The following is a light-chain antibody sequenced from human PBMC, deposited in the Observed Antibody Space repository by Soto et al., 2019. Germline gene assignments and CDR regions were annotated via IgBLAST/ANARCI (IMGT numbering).Light chain of an antibody. CDR2: GAS. CDR1: HSISGW. V-gene: IGKV1-5*01. Sequence: DIQMTQSPSTLSASVGDRVTITCRASHSISGWLAWYQQKPGKAPKLLIYGASSLETGVPSRFSGSGSGTEFTLSISSLQPDDVATDYCQHFNSYPWTFGQGTKVEIK. CDR3: QHFNSYPWT. J-gene: IGKJ1*01.